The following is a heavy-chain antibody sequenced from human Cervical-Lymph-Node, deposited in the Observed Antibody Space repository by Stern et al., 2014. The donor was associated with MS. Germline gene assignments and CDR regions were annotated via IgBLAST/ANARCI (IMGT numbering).Heavy chain of an antibody. Sequence: QVQLVQSGADVKKPGSSVRVSCKASGGISWLRQAPGQGLEWMGGIIPFVGTGTVNYAQHFQGRLTIIADTSQNTTYMEMSSLRFDDTAVYYWARGAGDNWFDPWGQGTLVSVSS. CDR3: ARGAGDNWFDP. D-gene: IGHD3-10*01. V-gene: IGHV1-69*06. J-gene: IGHJ5*02. CDR2: IIPFVGTGTV. CDR1: GG.